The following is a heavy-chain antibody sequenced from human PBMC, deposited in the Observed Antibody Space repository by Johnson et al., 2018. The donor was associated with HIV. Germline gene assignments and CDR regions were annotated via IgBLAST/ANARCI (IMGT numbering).Heavy chain of an antibody. CDR1: RFTFSTYG. CDR3: ARDSPRIVGEPDGFDI. CDR2: ISYDGSNK. D-gene: IGHD1-26*01. J-gene: IGHJ3*02. Sequence: QVQLVESGGGVVQPGRSLRLSCAASRFTFSTYGMHWVRQAPGKGLEWVAVISYDGSNKYYADSVKGRFTISRDNSKNTLNLQMNCLRAEDTAVYYCARDSPRIVGEPDGFDIWCQGTMVTVSS. V-gene: IGHV3-30*03.